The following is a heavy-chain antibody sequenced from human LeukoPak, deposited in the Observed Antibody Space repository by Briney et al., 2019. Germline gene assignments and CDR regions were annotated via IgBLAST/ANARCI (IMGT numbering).Heavy chain of an antibody. CDR2: ISTSGDRT. D-gene: IGHD1-26*01. J-gene: IGHJ4*02. V-gene: IGHV3-23*01. CDR3: ARSAVGTSCCTAVDY. Sequence: PGGSLRLSCAASGFTFSTYAMTWVRQAPGKGLEWVSSISTSGDRTYYADSVKGRFTISRDNSKNTLYLQMNSLRAEDTAEYYCARSAVGTSCCTAVDYWGQGTLVTVSS. CDR1: GFTFSTYA.